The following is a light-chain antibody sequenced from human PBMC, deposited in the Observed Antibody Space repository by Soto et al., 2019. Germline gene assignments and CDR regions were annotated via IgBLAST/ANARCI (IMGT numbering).Light chain of an antibody. V-gene: IGKV3-11*01. CDR1: QSVNTY. CDR2: DAS. J-gene: IGKJ4*01. CDR3: QQRSNWPLT. Sequence: EIVLTQSPATLSLSPGERATLSCRASQSVNTYLAWYQLKPGQAPRLLMYDASNRATGIPARFIGSGSGTDFTLTISRLEPEDFAVYYCQQRSNWPLTFGGGTQVEIK.